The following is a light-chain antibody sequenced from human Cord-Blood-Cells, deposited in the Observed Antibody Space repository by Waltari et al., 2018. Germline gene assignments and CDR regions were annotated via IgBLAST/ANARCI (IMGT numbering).Light chain of an antibody. V-gene: IGLV1-44*01. CDR1: SSTIGSNT. CDR3: AAWDDSMNAWV. Sequence: QSVLTQPPSASGTPGQRVTISCSGSSSTIGSNTVNWYQQLPGTAPKLLIYSNILRPSGVPDRFSGSKSGTSASLAISGLQSEDEADYYCAAWDDSMNAWVFGGGTKLTVL. J-gene: IGLJ3*02. CDR2: SNI.